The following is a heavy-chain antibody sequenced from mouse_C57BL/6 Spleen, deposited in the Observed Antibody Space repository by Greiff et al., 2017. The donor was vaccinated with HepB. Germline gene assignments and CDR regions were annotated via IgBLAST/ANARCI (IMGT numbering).Heavy chain of an antibody. Sequence: VKLQESGPELVKPGASVKISCKASGYAFSSSWMNWVKQRPGKGLEWIGRIYPGDGDTNYNGKFKGKATLAADKSSSTAYMQLSSLTSEDSAVYFCHYYGSSSGFDYWGQGTTLTVSS. CDR3: HYYGSSSGFDY. V-gene: IGHV1-82*01. J-gene: IGHJ2*01. D-gene: IGHD1-1*01. CDR1: GYAFSSSW. CDR2: IYPGDGDT.